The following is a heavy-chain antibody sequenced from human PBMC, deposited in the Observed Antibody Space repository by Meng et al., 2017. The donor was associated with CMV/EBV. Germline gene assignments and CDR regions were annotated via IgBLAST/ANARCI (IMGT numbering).Heavy chain of an antibody. J-gene: IGHJ6*02. Sequence: GESLKISCAASGFTFSSYWMSWVRQAPGKGLEWVANIKHDGSEKYYVDSVKGRFTISRDNAKNSLYLQMNSLRAEDTAVYYCARGAIVVVPAPPQYYYYGMDVWGQGTTVTVSS. V-gene: IGHV3-7*01. CDR1: GFTFSSYW. CDR3: ARGAIVVVPAPPQYYYYGMDV. D-gene: IGHD2-2*01. CDR2: IKHDGSEK.